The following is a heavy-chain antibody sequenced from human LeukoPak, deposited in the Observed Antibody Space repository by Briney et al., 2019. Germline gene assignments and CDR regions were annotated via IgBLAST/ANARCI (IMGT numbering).Heavy chain of an antibody. J-gene: IGHJ4*02. CDR3: ARVFRHYYDSSGYLDY. V-gene: IGHV1-2*06. CDR1: GYTFTGYY. D-gene: IGHD3-22*01. CDR2: INPNSGGT. Sequence: ASVKVSCKASGYTFTGYYMHWVRQAPGQGLEWMRRINPNSGGTNYAQKFQGRVTMTRDTSISTAYMELSRLRSDDTAVYYCARVFRHYYDSSGYLDYWGQGTLVTVSS.